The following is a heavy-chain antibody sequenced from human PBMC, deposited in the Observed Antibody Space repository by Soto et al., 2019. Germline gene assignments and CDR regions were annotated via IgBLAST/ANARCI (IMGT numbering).Heavy chain of an antibody. V-gene: IGHV4-31*03. D-gene: IGHD3-16*01. J-gene: IGHJ6*02. CDR2: IYDSGST. CDR3: AKASSWYYYYSMDV. CDR1: GGSISSGGYY. Sequence: SETLSLTCTVSGGSISSGGYYWSWIRQHPGKGLEWIGYIYDSGSTYYNPSLKSRVTISLDTSKNQFSLKLSSVTAADTGIYYCAKASSWYYYYSMDVWGRGTAVTVSS.